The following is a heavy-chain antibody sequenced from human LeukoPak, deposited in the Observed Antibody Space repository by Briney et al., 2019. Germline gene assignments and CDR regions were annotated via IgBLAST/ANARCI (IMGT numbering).Heavy chain of an antibody. J-gene: IGHJ3*02. CDR3: ARGGYSYGYEAFDI. D-gene: IGHD5-18*01. CDR2: IWYDGSNK. CDR1: GFTFSRYG. V-gene: IGHV3-33*01. Sequence: GRTLRLSCAPSGFTFSRYGVHCVPRAPGKGLEWVAVIWYDGSNKYYADSVKGRFTISRDNSKNTLYLQMNSLRAEDTAVYYCARGGYSYGYEAFDIWGQGTMVTVSS.